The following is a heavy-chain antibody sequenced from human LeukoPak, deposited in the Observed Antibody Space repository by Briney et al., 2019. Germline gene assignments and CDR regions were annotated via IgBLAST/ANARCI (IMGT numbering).Heavy chain of an antibody. D-gene: IGHD4/OR15-4a*01. J-gene: IGHJ4*02. CDR1: GGSISGISYY. CDR2: IYYSGAA. CDR3: ATGGANFYSFDS. Sequence: SETLSLTCTVSGGSISGISYYWVLIRQPPGKGLEWIGSIYYSGAAYYNPSLKSRVTVSVDTSNNQFFLKLSSVTAADTAVYYCATGGANFYSFDSWGQGTLVTVSS. V-gene: IGHV4-39*01.